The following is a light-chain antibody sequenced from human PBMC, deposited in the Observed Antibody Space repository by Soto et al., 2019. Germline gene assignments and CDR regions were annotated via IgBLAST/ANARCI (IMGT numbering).Light chain of an antibody. CDR2: DAS. Sequence: EIVLTQSPATLSLSPGERVTLSCRASQSVSSHLAWYQQKPGQAPRLLIYDASNRATGIPARFSGSGSGTDFTLTISSLEPEDFAVYYCQQRSNWPPLTFGGGTKVDNK. J-gene: IGKJ4*01. CDR3: QQRSNWPPLT. V-gene: IGKV3-11*01. CDR1: QSVSSH.